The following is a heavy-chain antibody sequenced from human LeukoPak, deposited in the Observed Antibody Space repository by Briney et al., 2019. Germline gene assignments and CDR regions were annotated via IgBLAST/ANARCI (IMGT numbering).Heavy chain of an antibody. D-gene: IGHD3-22*01. CDR2: IYYSGST. CDR1: GGSISSNTYF. Sequence: PSETLSLTCTVSGGSISSNTYFWGWIRQPPGKGLEWIGSIYYSGSTYYNPSLKSRVTISVDTSKKQFSLKLSSVTAADTAVYYCGRLYYYDSSGYYYAFDYWGQGTLVTVSS. V-gene: IGHV4-39*01. J-gene: IGHJ4*02. CDR3: GRLYYYDSSGYYYAFDY.